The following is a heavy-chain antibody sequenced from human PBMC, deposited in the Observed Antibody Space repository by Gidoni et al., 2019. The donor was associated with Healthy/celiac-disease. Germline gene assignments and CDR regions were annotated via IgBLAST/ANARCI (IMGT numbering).Heavy chain of an antibody. Sequence: EVQLVESGGGLVKPGGPLRISWAAAGDTLRNAWRNWVRRAPGKGLEWVGRIKSNTDGGTTDSAAPVKGRFTISRDDSKNTLYLQMNSLKTEDTAVYYCTTEREQWLVRDYWGQGTLVTVSS. CDR3: TTEREQWLVRDY. CDR2: IKSNTDGGTT. V-gene: IGHV3-15*07. J-gene: IGHJ4*02. CDR1: GDTLRNAW. D-gene: IGHD6-19*01.